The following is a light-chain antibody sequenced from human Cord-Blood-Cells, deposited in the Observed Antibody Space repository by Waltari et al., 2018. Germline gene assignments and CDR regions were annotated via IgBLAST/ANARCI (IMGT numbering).Light chain of an antibody. CDR2: AAS. J-gene: IGKJ4*02. CDR1: QSISSY. CDR3: QQSYSTPLT. V-gene: IGKV1-39*01. Sequence: DIQMTQSPSSLPPSVRDRVTITCRASQSISSYLNLYQQKPGKAPKLLIYAASSLQSGVPSRFSGSGAGTDFTLTISSLQPEDFATYDCQQSYSTPLTFGGGTKVEIK.